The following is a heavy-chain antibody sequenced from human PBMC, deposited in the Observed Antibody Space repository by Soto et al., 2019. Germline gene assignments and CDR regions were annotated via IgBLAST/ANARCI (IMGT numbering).Heavy chain of an antibody. Sequence: QGQLVQSGAEEKKPGASVKVSGKASGYTFTGYAMHWVRKAPGQRLEWMGWINAGNGNTKYSQKFQGRVTITRDTSASTAYMELSSLRSEDTAVYYCARAVAVAADFDYWGQGTLVTVSS. CDR1: GYTFTGYA. CDR3: ARAVAVAADFDY. CDR2: INAGNGNT. D-gene: IGHD6-19*01. J-gene: IGHJ4*02. V-gene: IGHV1-3*05.